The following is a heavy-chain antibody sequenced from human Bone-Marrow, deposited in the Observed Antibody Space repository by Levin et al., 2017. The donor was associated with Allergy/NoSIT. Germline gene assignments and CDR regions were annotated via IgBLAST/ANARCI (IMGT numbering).Heavy chain of an antibody. D-gene: IGHD2-8*02. Sequence: ASVKVSCKASGDTLNSYAISWVRQAPGQGLEWMGGVIPIYGTAQYAQKFQGRLMISADESTSTGYMELSSLRSEDTAVYYCARPYHRPLLGYWYYYMDVWGEGTTVTVSS. CDR3: ARPYHRPLLGYWYYYMDV. J-gene: IGHJ6*03. CDR2: VIPIYGTA. CDR1: GDTLNSYA. V-gene: IGHV1-69*13.